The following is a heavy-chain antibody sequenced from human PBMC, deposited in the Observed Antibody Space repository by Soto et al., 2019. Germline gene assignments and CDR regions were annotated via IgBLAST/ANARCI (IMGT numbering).Heavy chain of an antibody. CDR1: GGSISSHY. D-gene: IGHD3-10*01. J-gene: IGHJ6*02. V-gene: IGHV4-4*07. CDR3: AKGAPGSDYGMDV. Sequence: SETLSLTCTVSGGSISSHYWSWIRQPAGKGLEWIGRIYTSGSTNCNPSLKSRVTMSVDTSKNQFSLKLSSVTAADTAVYYCAKGAPGSDYGMDVWGQGTTVTVSS. CDR2: IYTSGST.